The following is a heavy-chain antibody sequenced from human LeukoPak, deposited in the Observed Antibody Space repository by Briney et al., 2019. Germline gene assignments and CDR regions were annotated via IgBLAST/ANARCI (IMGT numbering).Heavy chain of an antibody. CDR3: ARGQGYCSGGGCYYAY. J-gene: IGHJ4*02. Sequence: SETLSLTCAVYGGSFSGYYWSWIRQPPGKGLEWIGEINHSGSTNYNPSLKSRVTISVDTSKNQFSLKLSSVTAADTAVYYCARGQGYCSGGGCYYAYWGQGTLVTVSS. CDR2: INHSGST. V-gene: IGHV4-34*01. CDR1: GGSFSGYY. D-gene: IGHD2-15*01.